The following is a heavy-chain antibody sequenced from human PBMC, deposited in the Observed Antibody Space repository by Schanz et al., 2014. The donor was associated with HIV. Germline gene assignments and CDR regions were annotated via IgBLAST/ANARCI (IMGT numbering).Heavy chain of an antibody. J-gene: IGHJ4*02. CDR2: INSDGSST. CDR3: ARDFLSVTTGGYFDY. Sequence: QLLESGGGLVQPGGLLRLSCAASGFTFSGFAMSWVRQTPGKGLEWVSRINSDGSSTNYADSVKGRLTISRDNAKNTLYLQMKSLRPEDTAVYYCARDFLSVTTGGYFDYWGQGTLVTVSS. V-gene: IGHV3-23*01. D-gene: IGHD4-17*01. CDR1: GFTFSGFA.